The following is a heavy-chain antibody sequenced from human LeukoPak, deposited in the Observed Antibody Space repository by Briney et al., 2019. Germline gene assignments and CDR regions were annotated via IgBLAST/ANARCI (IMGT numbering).Heavy chain of an antibody. D-gene: IGHD2-21*01. CDR3: ARDQGGDGGFDY. J-gene: IGHJ4*02. CDR2: ISYDGNKK. CDR1: GFTFSTYA. Sequence: GGSLRPSCAASGFTFSTYAMHWVRQAPGKGLEWVAVISYDGNKKYYADSVKGRFTISRDNSKNTLYLQMISLRAEDTAVYYCARDQGGDGGFDYWGQGILVTVSS. V-gene: IGHV3-30*04.